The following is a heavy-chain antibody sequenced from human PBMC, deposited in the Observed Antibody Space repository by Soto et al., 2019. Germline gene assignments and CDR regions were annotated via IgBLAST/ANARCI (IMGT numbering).Heavy chain of an antibody. D-gene: IGHD4-4*01. CDR2: INSDGSST. V-gene: IGHV3-74*01. CDR3: ARGRENYSDFDC. J-gene: IGHJ4*02. Sequence: EVHLVESGGGLVQPGGSLRLSCAVSGFTLSSYWMHWVRQAPGEGLVWVSRINSDGSSTIYADSVKGRFTISRENAKNQVYLQMDRLRAEATAIYYCARGRENYSDFDCWGQGILVTVSS. CDR1: GFTLSSYW.